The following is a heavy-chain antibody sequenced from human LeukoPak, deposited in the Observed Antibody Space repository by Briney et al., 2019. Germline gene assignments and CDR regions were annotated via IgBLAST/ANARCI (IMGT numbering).Heavy chain of an antibody. J-gene: IGHJ4*02. CDR2: INHSGST. Sequence: SETLSLTCAVYGGSFSGYYWSWIRQPPGKGLEWIGEINHSGSTNCNPSLKSRVTISVDTSKNQFSLKLSSVTAADTAVYYCATYGSGSYYLTTDYWGQGTLVTVSS. D-gene: IGHD3-10*01. V-gene: IGHV4-34*01. CDR1: GGSFSGYY. CDR3: ATYGSGSYYLTTDY.